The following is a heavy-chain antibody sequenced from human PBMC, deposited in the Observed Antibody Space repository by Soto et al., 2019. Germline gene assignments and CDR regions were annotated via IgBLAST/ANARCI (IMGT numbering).Heavy chain of an antibody. J-gene: IGHJ6*02. V-gene: IGHV3-11*01. D-gene: IGHD3-16*01. CDR2: ISSSGSTI. Sequence: QVQLVEYGGGLVKPGGSLRLSCAASGFTFSDYYMSWIRQAPGKGLEWVSYISSSGSTIYYADSVKGRFTISRDNAKNSLYLRMNSLRAEDPAVYYCAKQGLIEDSYYYYNGMDVWGQGTTVTVSS. CDR3: AKQGLIEDSYYYYNGMDV. CDR1: GFTFSDYY.